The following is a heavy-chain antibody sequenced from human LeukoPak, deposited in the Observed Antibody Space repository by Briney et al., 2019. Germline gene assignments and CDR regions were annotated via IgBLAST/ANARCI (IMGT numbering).Heavy chain of an antibody. CDR3: ARLGPAYSYGHAVVY. Sequence: SETLSLTCTVSGGSISSYYWSWIRQPAGKGLEWIGRIYTSGSTNYNPSLKSRVTMSVDTSKNQFSLKLSSVTAADTAVYYCARLGPAYSYGHAVVYWGQGTLVTVSS. V-gene: IGHV4-4*07. CDR2: IYTSGST. CDR1: GGSISSYY. J-gene: IGHJ4*02. D-gene: IGHD5-18*01.